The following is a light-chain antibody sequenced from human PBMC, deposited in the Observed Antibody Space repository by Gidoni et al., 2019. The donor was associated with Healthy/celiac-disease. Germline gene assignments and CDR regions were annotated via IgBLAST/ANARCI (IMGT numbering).Light chain of an antibody. J-gene: IGKJ2*01. CDR2: GAS. CDR1: QSVSSN. V-gene: IGKV3-15*01. Sequence: IVMNQSPATLSVSPGERATLSCRASQSVSSNLAWYQQKPGQAPRLLIYGASTRATGIPARFSGSGAGTEFTLTISSLQSEDFAVYYCQQYNNWPPEDTFGQGTKLEIK. CDR3: QQYNNWPPEDT.